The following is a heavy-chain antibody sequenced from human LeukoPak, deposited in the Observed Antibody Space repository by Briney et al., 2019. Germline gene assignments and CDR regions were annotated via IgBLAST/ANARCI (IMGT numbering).Heavy chain of an antibody. CDR1: DDSISSNDHY. J-gene: IGHJ4*02. CDR2: MYYSGRT. V-gene: IGHV4-30-4*01. D-gene: IGHD3-9*01. Sequence: SETLSLTCTVSDDSISSNDHYWSWFRQPPGKGLEWIGYMYYSGRTFYNPSLKSRVSISVDTSKNQFSLRLTSVTAADTAVYYCARGDILAGYYADYWGQGTLVTVSS. CDR3: ARGDILAGYYADY.